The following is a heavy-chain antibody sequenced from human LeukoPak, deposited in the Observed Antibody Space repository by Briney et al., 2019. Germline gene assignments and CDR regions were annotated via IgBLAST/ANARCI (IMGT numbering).Heavy chain of an antibody. CDR2: ISSSGTII. V-gene: IGHV3-48*03. CDR3: VRDGDSGTDWYWAY. D-gene: IGHD6-19*01. Sequence: GGSLRLSCAASGFTFSSYEMNWVRQAPGKGLEWVSYISSSGTIILYADSVKGRFTISRDNAKKLVYLEMNSLRAEDTAVYYCVRDGDSGTDWYWAYWGQGTLVSVSS. CDR1: GFTFSSYE. J-gene: IGHJ4*02.